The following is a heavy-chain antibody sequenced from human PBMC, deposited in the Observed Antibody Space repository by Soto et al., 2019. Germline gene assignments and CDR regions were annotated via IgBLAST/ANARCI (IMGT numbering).Heavy chain of an antibody. CDR1: GFTFSDYY. J-gene: IGHJ4*02. D-gene: IGHD5-12*01. Sequence: GGSLRLSCAASGFTFSDYYMSWIRQAPGKGLEWVSYISSSGSTIYYADSVKGRFTISRDNAKNSLYLQMNSLRAEDTAVYYCARAFSRIVATIDYWGQGTLVTVSS. CDR2: ISSSGSTI. CDR3: ARAFSRIVATIDY. V-gene: IGHV3-11*01.